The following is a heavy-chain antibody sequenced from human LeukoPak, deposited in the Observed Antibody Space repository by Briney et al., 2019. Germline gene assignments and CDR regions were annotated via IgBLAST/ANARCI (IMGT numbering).Heavy chain of an antibody. Sequence: GESLKISCKGSGCKFSDYWIGWVRQMPGKGLEWMGIIYPDEYDTRYSPSFQGQVTISVDKSLATAYLQWNSLEASDTAMYFCARHGLYGCRGGRCYTSFYYYGMDVWGQGTTVTVSS. J-gene: IGHJ6*02. CDR1: GCKFSDYW. V-gene: IGHV5-51*01. CDR3: ARHGLYGCRGGRCYTSFYYYGMDV. D-gene: IGHD2-15*01. CDR2: IYPDEYDT.